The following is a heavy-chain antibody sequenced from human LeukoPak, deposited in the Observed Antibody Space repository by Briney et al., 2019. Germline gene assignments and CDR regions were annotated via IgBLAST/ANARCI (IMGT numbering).Heavy chain of an antibody. CDR2: INPNSGGT. V-gene: IGHV1-2*02. D-gene: IGHD2-15*01. CDR1: GYTFTGYY. J-gene: IGHJ5*02. Sequence: ASVKVSCKASGYTFTGYYMLWVRQAPGQGLEWMGWINPNSGGTNYAQKFQGRVTMTRDTSISTAYMELSRLRSDDTAVYHCARSLNIVVVVAAVFDPWGQGTLVTVSS. CDR3: ARSLNIVVVVAAVFDP.